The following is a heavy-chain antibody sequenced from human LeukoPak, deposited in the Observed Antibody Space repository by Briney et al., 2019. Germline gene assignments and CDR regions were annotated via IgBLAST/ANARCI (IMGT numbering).Heavy chain of an antibody. D-gene: IGHD3-22*01. CDR1: GLTFSSYG. Sequence: PGRSLRLSCAASGLTFSSYGMHWVRQAPGKGLEWVAVISYDGSNKYYADSVKGRFTISRDNSKNTLYLQMNSLRAEDIAVYYCAKDSSGYFEYFQHWGQGTLVTVSS. CDR2: ISYDGSNK. J-gene: IGHJ1*01. V-gene: IGHV3-30*18. CDR3: AKDSSGYFEYFQH.